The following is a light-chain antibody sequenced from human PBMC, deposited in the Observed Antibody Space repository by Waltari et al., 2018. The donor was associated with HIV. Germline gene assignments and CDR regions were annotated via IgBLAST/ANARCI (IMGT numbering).Light chain of an antibody. Sequence: QSALTQPASVSGSPGQSITISCTGTSSDVGSYNLVSWYQQHPGKAPKLMIYEVSKRPSGVSNRFSGSKSGNTASLTIPGLQAEDEADYYCCSYVGSSTFRVFGGGTKLTVL. CDR2: EVS. CDR3: CSYVGSSTFRV. CDR1: SSDVGSYNL. V-gene: IGLV2-23*02. J-gene: IGLJ3*02.